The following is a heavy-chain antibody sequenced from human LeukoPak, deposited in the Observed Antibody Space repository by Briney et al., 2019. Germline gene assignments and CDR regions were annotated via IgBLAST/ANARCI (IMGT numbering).Heavy chain of an antibody. J-gene: IGHJ4*02. CDR3: AHSRYSSSWYSFVTGDY. V-gene: IGHV2-5*01. Sequence: ASGPTLVKPTQTLTLTCTFSGFSLSTSGVGVGWIRQPPGKALEWLALIYWNDDKRYSPSLKSRLTITKDTSKNQVVLTMTNMDPVDTATYYCAHSRYSSSWYSFVTGDYWGQGTLVTVSS. CDR1: GFSLSTSGVG. D-gene: IGHD6-13*01. CDR2: IYWNDDK.